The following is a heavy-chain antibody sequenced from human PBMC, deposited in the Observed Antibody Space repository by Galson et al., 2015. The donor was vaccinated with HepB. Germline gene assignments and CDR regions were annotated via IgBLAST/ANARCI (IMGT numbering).Heavy chain of an antibody. CDR3: AYRRPDTAIL. J-gene: IGHJ4*02. Sequence: PALVKPTQTLTLTCTFTGFSLSTSGVGVDFIRQPPGKALEWLALIYWDDDKRYRPSLKSRLTVTKDTSKNQVVLIMTNMDPVDTATYYCAYRRPDTAILWGQGTLVTVSS. CDR1: GFSLSTSGVG. V-gene: IGHV2-5*02. D-gene: IGHD5-18*01. CDR2: IYWDDDK.